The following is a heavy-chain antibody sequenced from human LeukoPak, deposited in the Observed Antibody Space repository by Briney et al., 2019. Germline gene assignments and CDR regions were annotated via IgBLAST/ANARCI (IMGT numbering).Heavy chain of an antibody. D-gene: IGHD2-21*02. V-gene: IGHV1-24*01. Sequence: ASVNVSCKVSGYTLTQLSMHWVRQAPGKGLEWMGGFDPEDGETIYAQKFQGRVTMTEDTSTDTAYMELSSLRSEDTAVYYCATFTRGDYYFDYWGQGTLVTVSS. CDR3: ATFTRGDYYFDY. CDR1: GYTLTQLS. J-gene: IGHJ4*02. CDR2: FDPEDGET.